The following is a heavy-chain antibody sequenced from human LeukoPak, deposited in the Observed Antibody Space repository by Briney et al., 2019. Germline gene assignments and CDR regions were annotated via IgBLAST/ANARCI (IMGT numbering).Heavy chain of an antibody. Sequence: GGSLSLSCAASGFTFSSYSMNWVRQAPGKGLEWVSSISSSSSYIYYADSVKGRFTISRDNAKNSLYLQMNSLRAEDTAVYYCARDLALHGVRRYCSSTSCYEDWFDRWGQGTLVTVSS. D-gene: IGHD2-2*01. CDR3: ARDLALHGVRRYCSSTSCYEDWFDR. J-gene: IGHJ5*02. CDR1: GFTFSSYS. CDR2: ISSSSSYI. V-gene: IGHV3-21*01.